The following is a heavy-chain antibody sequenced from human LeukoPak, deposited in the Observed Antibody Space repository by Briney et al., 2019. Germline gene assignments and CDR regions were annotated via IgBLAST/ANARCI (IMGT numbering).Heavy chain of an antibody. CDR2: VSHSGST. D-gene: IGHD3-10*01. CDR1: GGSFSGYY. V-gene: IGHV4-34*01. J-gene: IGHJ6*03. CDR3: ARGKWARGPLRYYYMDV. Sequence: PSETLSLTCGVSGGSFSGYYWSWLRQPSGKGLEWIGEVSHSGSTNDNPSLKSRLTMSADPSKKQFFLNVTSLSAADTAVYYCARGKWARGPLRYYYMDVWGKGTTVIVSS.